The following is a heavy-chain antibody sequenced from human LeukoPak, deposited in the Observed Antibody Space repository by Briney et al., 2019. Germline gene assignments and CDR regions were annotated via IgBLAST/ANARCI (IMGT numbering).Heavy chain of an antibody. Sequence: SETLSLTCAVYGGSFSGYYWSWIRQPPGRGLEWIGEINHSGSTNHNPSLKSRVNISVDTSKNQFSLKLSSVTAADTAVYYCASGYCSGGSCYEYWYFDLWGRGTLVTVSS. V-gene: IGHV4-34*01. D-gene: IGHD2-15*01. CDR2: INHSGST. CDR3: ASGYCSGGSCYEYWYFDL. CDR1: GGSFSGYY. J-gene: IGHJ2*01.